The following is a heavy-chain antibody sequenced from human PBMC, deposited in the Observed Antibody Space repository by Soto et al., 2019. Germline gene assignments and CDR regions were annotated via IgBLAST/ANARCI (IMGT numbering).Heavy chain of an antibody. J-gene: IGHJ4*02. V-gene: IGHV3-21*06. CDR1: GFTFSRFG. CDR2: ISSESTNI. Sequence: GSLRLSCAASGFTFSRFGMNWVRQAPGKGLEWVSSISSESTNIFYAGSVKGRFTISRDNAKNTVYLQMNNLGADDTAVYYCARIASVISLDSWGQGTLVTVSS. D-gene: IGHD2-21*01. CDR3: ARIASVISLDS.